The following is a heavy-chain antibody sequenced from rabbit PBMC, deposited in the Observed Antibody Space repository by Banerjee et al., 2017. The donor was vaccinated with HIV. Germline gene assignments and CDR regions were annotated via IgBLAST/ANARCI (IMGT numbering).Heavy chain of an antibody. Sequence: QEQLEESGGDLVKPEGSLTLTCTASGFSFSSSYWICWVRQAPGKGLEWIACIYGDSSGRTYYASWAKGRFTISKTSSTTVTLQMTSLTAADTATYFCARDTSISGSGYAGSNLWGQGTLVTVS. CDR3: ARDTSISGSGYAGSNL. J-gene: IGHJ4*01. CDR1: GFSFSSSYW. D-gene: IGHD1-1*01. V-gene: IGHV1S45*01. CDR2: IYGDSSGRT.